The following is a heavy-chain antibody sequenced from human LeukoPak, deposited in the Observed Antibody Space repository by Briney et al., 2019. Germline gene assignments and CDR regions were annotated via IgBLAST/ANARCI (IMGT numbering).Heavy chain of an antibody. CDR3: ARGYDSSGYYYAGAFDI. V-gene: IGHV3-74*01. CDR2: INSDVSST. Sequence: GGSLRLSCAASGFTFSRYWMHWVRQAPGKGLVWVSRINSDVSSTSYADSVKGRFTISRDNAKNTLYLQMNSLRAEDTAVYYCARGYDSSGYYYAGAFDIWGQGTTVTVSS. CDR1: GFTFSRYW. D-gene: IGHD3-22*01. J-gene: IGHJ3*02.